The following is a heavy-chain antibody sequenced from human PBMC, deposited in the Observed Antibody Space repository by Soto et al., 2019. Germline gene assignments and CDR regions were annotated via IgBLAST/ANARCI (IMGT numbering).Heavy chain of an antibody. CDR1: SGSMNDYY. V-gene: IGHV4-4*07. CDR3: ARLKGYGFDT. CDR2: IFTSGST. Sequence: QVQLQESGPRVVKPSGTLSLTCTVSSGSMNDYYLTWIRQPAGKGLGCIGRIFTSGSTNYNPSLRRRVTMSVDTSKTRFSLRLTSVTAADTAVYYCARLKGYGFDTWGQGTRVTVSS. J-gene: IGHJ3*02.